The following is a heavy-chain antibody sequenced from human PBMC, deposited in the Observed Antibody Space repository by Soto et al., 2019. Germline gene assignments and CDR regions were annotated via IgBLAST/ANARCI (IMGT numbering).Heavy chain of an antibody. J-gene: IGHJ6*02. V-gene: IGHV3-9*01. Sequence: EVQLVESGGGLVQPGRSLRLSCGASGFTFDEYGMHWVRQAPGKGLEWVSGISWNSGTIGYADSVKGRFTISSDKAKNSLYRQMSSLRAEDTALYYCAKSTGGTANGMDVWGQGTTVTVSS. D-gene: IGHD2-8*02. CDR3: AKSTGGTANGMDV. CDR1: GFTFDEYG. CDR2: ISWNSGTI.